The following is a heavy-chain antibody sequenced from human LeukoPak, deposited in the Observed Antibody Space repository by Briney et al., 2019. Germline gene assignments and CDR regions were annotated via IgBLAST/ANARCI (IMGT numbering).Heavy chain of an antibody. CDR3: ARRAARPGFDY. J-gene: IGHJ4*02. CDR2: IYYSGIT. D-gene: IGHD6-6*01. Sequence: SETLSLTCSVSVASISSSNYYWGWVRQPPGKGLEWIGSIYYSGITYYNPSLKSRVTISVDTSKNQFSLKLNSVTAADTAVYYCARRAARPGFDYWGQGTLVTVSS. CDR1: VASISSSNYY. V-gene: IGHV4-39*01.